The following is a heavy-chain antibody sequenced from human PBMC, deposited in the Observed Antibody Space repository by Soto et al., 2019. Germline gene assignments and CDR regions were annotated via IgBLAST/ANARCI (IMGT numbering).Heavy chain of an antibody. J-gene: IGHJ6*02. CDR1: GFTFSSYE. CDR2: ISSSGETV. D-gene: IGHD2-2*01. CDR3: AREGFYAMDV. V-gene: IGHV3-48*03. Sequence: GGSLILSCEVSGFTFSSYEMYWVRQAPGKGLEWVAYISSSGETVYYAGSVQGRFTISRDNAKNSLYLQMSSLGAEDTAVYYCAREGFYAMDVWGQGTTVTVSS.